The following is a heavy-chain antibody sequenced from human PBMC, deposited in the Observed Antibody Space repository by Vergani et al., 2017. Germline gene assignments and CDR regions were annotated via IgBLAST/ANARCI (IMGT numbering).Heavy chain of an antibody. V-gene: IGHV3-33*03. D-gene: IGHD6-13*01. J-gene: IGHJ3*02. CDR2: IWYDGSNK. CDR1: GFTFSSYG. CDR3: AKEIAAAGTRAFDI. Sequence: VQLVESGGGLVQPGRSLRLSCAASGFTFSSYGMHWVRQAPGKGLEWVAVIWYDGSNKYYADSVKGRFTISRDNAKNSLYLQMNSLRAEDTALYYCAKEIAAAGTRAFDIWGQGTMVTVSS.